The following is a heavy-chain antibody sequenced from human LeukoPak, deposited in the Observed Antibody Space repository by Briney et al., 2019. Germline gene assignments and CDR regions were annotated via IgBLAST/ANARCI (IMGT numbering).Heavy chain of an antibody. V-gene: IGHV1-18*01. CDR1: GYTFISYD. CDR2: ISAYNGNT. Sequence: ASVKVSCKASGYTFISYDINWVRQVTGQGLEWMGWISAYNGNTNYAQKLQGRVTMTTDTSTSTAYMELRSLRSDDTAVYYCARNYYDSSGYYYFDYWGQGTLVTVSS. D-gene: IGHD3-22*01. CDR3: ARNYYDSSGYYYFDY. J-gene: IGHJ4*02.